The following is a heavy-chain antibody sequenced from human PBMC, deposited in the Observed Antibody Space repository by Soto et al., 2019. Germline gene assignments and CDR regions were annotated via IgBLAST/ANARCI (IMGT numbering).Heavy chain of an antibody. D-gene: IGHD3-10*01. Sequence: NPSETLSLTCAVYGGSFSGYYWSWIRQPPGKGLEWIGEINHSGSTNYNPSLKSRVTISVDTSKNQFSLKLSSVTAADTAVYYCARGNQYYYGSGSYYNNWFDPWGQGTLVTVSS. V-gene: IGHV4-34*01. CDR3: ARGNQYYYGSGSYYNNWFDP. CDR1: GGSFSGYY. J-gene: IGHJ5*02. CDR2: INHSGST.